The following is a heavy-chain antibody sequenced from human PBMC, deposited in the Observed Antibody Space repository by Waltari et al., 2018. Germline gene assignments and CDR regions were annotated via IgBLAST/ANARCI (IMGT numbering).Heavy chain of an antibody. Sequence: EVQLVQSGAEVTKPGESLKISCKGSGYSFTSYWIGWVRQMPGKGLEWMGIIYPGDSDTRYSPSFQGQVTISADKSISTAYLQWSSLKASDTAMYYCASQVYGDYSYWYFDLWGRGTLVTVSS. CDR2: IYPGDSDT. CDR3: ASQVYGDYSYWYFDL. D-gene: IGHD4-17*01. J-gene: IGHJ2*01. V-gene: IGHV5-51*03. CDR1: GYSFTSYW.